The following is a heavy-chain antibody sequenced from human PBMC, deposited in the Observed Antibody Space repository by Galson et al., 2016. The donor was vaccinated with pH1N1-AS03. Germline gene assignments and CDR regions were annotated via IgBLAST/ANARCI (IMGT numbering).Heavy chain of an antibody. D-gene: IGHD4-11*01. CDR3: AKDHSNFYGMDV. J-gene: IGHJ6*02. CDR2: IKQDGSEK. V-gene: IGHV3-7*01. Sequence: SLRLSCAASGFTFSGYWMSWVRQAPGKGLEWVAHIKQDGSEKYYVDSVKGRFTISRDNAKNSLYLQMNSLRAEDTAVYYCAKDHSNFYGMDVWGQGTTVTVSS. CDR1: GFTFSGYW.